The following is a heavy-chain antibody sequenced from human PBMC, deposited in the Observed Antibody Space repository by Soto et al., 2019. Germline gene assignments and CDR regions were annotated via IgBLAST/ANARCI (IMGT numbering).Heavy chain of an antibody. CDR1: GGTFSSYT. V-gene: IGHV1-69*02. CDR3: ARFRGSYGLDV. D-gene: IGHD3-10*01. CDR2: IIPILNIA. J-gene: IGHJ6*02. Sequence: QVQLVQSGAEVKKPGSSVKVSCKASGGTFSSYTISCVRQAPGQGLEWMGRIIPILNIANYAQKFQGRVTITADKSTSTAYMELSSLRSEDTAVYYCARFRGSYGLDVWGQGTTVTVSS.